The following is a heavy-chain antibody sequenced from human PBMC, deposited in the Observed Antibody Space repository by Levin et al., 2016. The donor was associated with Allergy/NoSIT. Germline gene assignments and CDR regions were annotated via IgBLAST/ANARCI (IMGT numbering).Heavy chain of an antibody. Sequence: SETLSLTCTVSGGSISSSSYYWGWIRQPPGKGLEWIGSIYYSGSTYYNPSLKSRVTISVDTSKNQFSLKLSSVTAADTAVYYCVCMTTVTSARSPPGSWYFDLWGRGTLVTVSS. D-gene: IGHD4-17*01. J-gene: IGHJ2*01. V-gene: IGHV4-39*01. CDR1: GGSISSSSYY. CDR2: IYYSGST. CDR3: VCMTTVTSARSPPGSWYFDL.